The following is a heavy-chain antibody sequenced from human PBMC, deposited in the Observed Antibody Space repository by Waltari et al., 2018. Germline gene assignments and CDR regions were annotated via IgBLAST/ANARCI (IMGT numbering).Heavy chain of an antibody. CDR1: GGSFSNYY. J-gene: IGHJ5*02. D-gene: IGHD4-17*01. Sequence: QAQLNQWGAGLLKPSGTLSLTCAVSGGSFSNYYWTWIRQSPGKGLEWIAEINHNGYINYNPSLEGRVTISVDTSKKQISLSLTSVTAADTAVYYCARGTYYGDNDGYTHGAALDLWGQGSQVTVSS. CDR2: INHNGYI. CDR3: ARGTYYGDNDGYTHGAALDL. V-gene: IGHV4-34*01.